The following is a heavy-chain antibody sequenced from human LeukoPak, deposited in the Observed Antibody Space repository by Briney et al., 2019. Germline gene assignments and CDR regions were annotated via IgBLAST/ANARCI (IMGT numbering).Heavy chain of an antibody. CDR3: ARAHNWKYGTFDY. CDR1: GFTFSSYS. D-gene: IGHD1-7*01. Sequence: GGSLRLSCAASGFTFSSYSLNWVRQAPGKGLEWVSCISSSSTYIYYADSVKGRFTISRDNAKNSLYLQMNSLRAEDTAVYYCARAHNWKYGTFDYWGQGTPVTVSS. V-gene: IGHV3-21*01. CDR2: ISSSSTYI. J-gene: IGHJ4*02.